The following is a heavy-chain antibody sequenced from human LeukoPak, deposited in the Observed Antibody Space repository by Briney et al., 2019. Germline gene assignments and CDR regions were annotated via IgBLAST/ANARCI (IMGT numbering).Heavy chain of an antibody. V-gene: IGHV3-53*01. J-gene: IGHJ4*02. D-gene: IGHD6-19*01. CDR3: ARQVVAVATPFDY. CDR2: IYSGGST. CDR1: GFTVSSNY. Sequence: GGSLRLSCAASGFTVSSNYMSWVRQAPGKGLEWVSVIYSGGSTYYADSVKGRFTISRDNSKNTLYLQMNSLRAEDTAVYYCARQVVAVATPFDYWGQGTLVTVSS.